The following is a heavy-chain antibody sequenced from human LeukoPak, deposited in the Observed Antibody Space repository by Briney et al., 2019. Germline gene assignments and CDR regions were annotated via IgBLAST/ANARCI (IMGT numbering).Heavy chain of an antibody. CDR1: GGSISSSNYY. D-gene: IGHD5-12*01. Sequence: PSETLSLTCTVSGGSISSSNYYWGWIRQPPGKGLEWIGNIYHRGNTYYNPSLKSRVTISVDTSKNQFSLKLTSVTAADTAVYYCARLSEWLRLSFDSWGQGTLVAVSS. J-gene: IGHJ4*02. CDR2: IYHRGNT. CDR3: ARLSEWLRLSFDS. V-gene: IGHV4-39*07.